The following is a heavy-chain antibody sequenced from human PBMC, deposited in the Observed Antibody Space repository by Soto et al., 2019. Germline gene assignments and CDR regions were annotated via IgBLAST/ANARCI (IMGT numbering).Heavy chain of an antibody. J-gene: IGHJ4*02. Sequence: ASVKVSCKTSGYTFSDYGISWVRQAPGQGLEWMGWISAKNGNTNFAQKFRGRVTMITDASTNTVYMELRNLRLDDTAVYYCAREPPETPPDYWGQGTLVTVSS. CDR1: GYTFSDYG. CDR3: AREPPETPPDY. CDR2: ISAKNGNT. V-gene: IGHV1-18*01.